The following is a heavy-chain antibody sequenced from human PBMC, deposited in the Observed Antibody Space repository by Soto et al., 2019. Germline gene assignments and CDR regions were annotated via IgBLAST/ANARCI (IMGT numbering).Heavy chain of an antibody. J-gene: IGHJ4*02. CDR1: GASISSLF. CDR2: MSYSGTT. Sequence: KSSETLSLTCTVSGASISSLFWSWIRQPPGKALEWIGYMSYSGTTNYNPSLSSRVAISTDKSKSQVSLEMRSATTADTAVYYCAGYSYINGYFDYWGPGSLVTVSS. CDR3: AGYSYINGYFDY. D-gene: IGHD2-8*01. V-gene: IGHV4-59*01.